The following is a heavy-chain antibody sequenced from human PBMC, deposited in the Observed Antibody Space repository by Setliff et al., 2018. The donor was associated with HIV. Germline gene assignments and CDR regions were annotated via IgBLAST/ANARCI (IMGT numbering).Heavy chain of an antibody. CDR3: TRDLWGDDYYYNNMDV. CDR2: INHSGST. V-gene: IGHV4-34*01. D-gene: IGHD2-21*02. CDR1: GGSFSGYY. Sequence: SETLSLTCAVYGGSFSGYYWTWIRQVPGKGLEWIGEINHSGSTNYNPSLKSRVTISLETSKNQFSLHLNSVTAADTAVYYCTRDLWGDDYYYNNMDVGGKGTTVTVSS. J-gene: IGHJ6*03.